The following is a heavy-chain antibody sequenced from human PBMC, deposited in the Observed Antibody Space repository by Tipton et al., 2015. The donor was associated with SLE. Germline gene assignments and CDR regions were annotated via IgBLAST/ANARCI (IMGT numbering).Heavy chain of an antibody. J-gene: IGHJ5*02. CDR1: GGSISSGSYY. CDR2: IYTSGGT. V-gene: IGHV4-61*02. D-gene: IGHD3-16*02. CDR3: ARDLSGFDP. Sequence: TLSLTCTVSGGSISSGSYYWSWIRQPAGKGLEWIGRIYTSGGTNYNPSLKSRVTISVDTSKNQFSLKLSSVTAADTAVYYCARDLSGFDPWGQGTLVTVSS.